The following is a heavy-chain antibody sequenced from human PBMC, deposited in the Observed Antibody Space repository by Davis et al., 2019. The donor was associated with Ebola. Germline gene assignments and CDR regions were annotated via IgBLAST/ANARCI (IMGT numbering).Heavy chain of an antibody. D-gene: IGHD1-26*01. V-gene: IGHV4-34*01. CDR2: INHSGST. CDR3: ARGLVEAWELLAF. Sequence: SETLSLTCAVYGGSFSDYYWSWIRQPPGTGLEWIGEINHSGSTNYNPSLKSRVTISVDTSKNQFSLKLSSVTAADTAVYYCARGLVEAWELLAFWGWGTLVTVSS. J-gene: IGHJ4*02. CDR1: GGSFSDYY.